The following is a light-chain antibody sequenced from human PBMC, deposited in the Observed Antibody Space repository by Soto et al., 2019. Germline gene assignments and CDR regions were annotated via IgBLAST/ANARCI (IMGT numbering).Light chain of an antibody. CDR1: RSVSSN. V-gene: IGKV3D-15*01. CDR3: QQYNNWPLT. CDR2: DAS. Sequence: ELVMTQSPATLSVSPGERATLSCRASRSVSSNLAWYQQIPGQAPRLLIYDASTRATGVPARFSGGGSGTEFTLTITSLQSEDFAVYWCQQYNNWPLTFGPGTRLEIK. J-gene: IGKJ5*01.